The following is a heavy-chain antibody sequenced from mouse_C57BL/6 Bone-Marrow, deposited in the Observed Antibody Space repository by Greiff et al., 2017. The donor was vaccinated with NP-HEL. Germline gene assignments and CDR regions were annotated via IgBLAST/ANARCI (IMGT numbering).Heavy chain of an antibody. CDR2: FYPGSGSI. V-gene: IGHV1-62-2*01. J-gene: IGHJ2*01. CDR3: ARHEGRWYWDYFDY. CDR1: GYTFTEYT. Sequence: QVQLQQSGAELVKPGASVTLSCKASGYTFTEYTIHWVKQRSGQGLEWIGWFYPGSGSIKYNEKFKDKATLTADKSSSTVYMELSKLTSEDAAVYVCARHEGRWYWDYFDYWGQGTTLTVSS. D-gene: IGHD2-1*01.